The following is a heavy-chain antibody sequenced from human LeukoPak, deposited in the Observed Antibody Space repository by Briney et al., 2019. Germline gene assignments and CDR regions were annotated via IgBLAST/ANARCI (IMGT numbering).Heavy chain of an antibody. Sequence: GGSLRLSCAASGFTFSSYSMNWVRQAPGKGLEGVSSISSSSSYIYYADSVKGRFTISRDNAKNSLYLQMNSLRAEDTAVYYCARDSGSYGSDWFDPWGQGTLVTVSS. CDR1: GFTFSSYS. D-gene: IGHD1-26*01. CDR2: ISSSSSYI. CDR3: ARDSGSYGSDWFDP. J-gene: IGHJ5*02. V-gene: IGHV3-21*01.